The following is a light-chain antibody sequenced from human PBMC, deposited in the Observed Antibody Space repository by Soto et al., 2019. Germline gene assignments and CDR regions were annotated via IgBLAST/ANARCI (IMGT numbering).Light chain of an antibody. Sequence: QSVLTQPPSVSAAPGQKVTISCSGSSSNIGNNYVSWYQQLPGTAPKLLIYDNNKRPSGIPDRFSGSKSGTSATLGITGLQTGDEADYYCGTWDSSLSAVVFGTGTK. CDR1: SSNIGNNY. CDR2: DNN. CDR3: GTWDSSLSAVV. V-gene: IGLV1-51*01. J-gene: IGLJ1*01.